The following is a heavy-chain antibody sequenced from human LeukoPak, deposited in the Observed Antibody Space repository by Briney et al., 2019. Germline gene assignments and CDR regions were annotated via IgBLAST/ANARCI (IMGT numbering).Heavy chain of an antibody. D-gene: IGHD3-10*01. CDR1: GYTFTSYY. CDR2: INRSGGST. Sequence: ASVKVSCKASGYTFTSYYMHWVRHAPGQGLEWMGKINRSGGSTSYAQKLQGRGTMTRDTSTSTVYMELSRLRSDDTAVYYCSRAYGSGSSNYYYYMDVWGKGTTVTISS. V-gene: IGHV1-46*01. CDR3: SRAYGSGSSNYYYYMDV. J-gene: IGHJ6*03.